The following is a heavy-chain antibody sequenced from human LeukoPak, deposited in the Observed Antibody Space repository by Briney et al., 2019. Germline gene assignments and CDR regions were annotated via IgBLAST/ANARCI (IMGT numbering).Heavy chain of an antibody. CDR2: ISGSGGST. J-gene: IGHJ6*02. CDR3: ARCLPYSSSSWYYYYGMDV. D-gene: IGHD6-6*01. CDR1: GFTFSSYA. V-gene: IGHV3-23*01. Sequence: PGGSLRLSCAASGFTFSSYAMSWVRQAPGKGLEWVSAISGSGGSTYYADSVKGRFTISRDNSKNTLYLQMNSLRAEDTAVYYCARCLPYSSSSWYYYYGMDVWGQGTTVTVSS.